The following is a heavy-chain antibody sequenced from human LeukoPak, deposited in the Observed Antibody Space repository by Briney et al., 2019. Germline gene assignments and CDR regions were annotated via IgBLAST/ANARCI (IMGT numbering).Heavy chain of an antibody. CDR2: VYSRGSP. Sequence: SETLSLTCSVSGGSIGTDYWSWIRQPPGRRLEWIGFVYSRGSPTYNPSLQSRVAMSIDMSKNQFSLNLSSVTAADTAVYYCARHVSWYSGGFELWGQGTIVTVSS. D-gene: IGHD2-15*01. J-gene: IGHJ3*01. CDR3: ARHVSWYSGGFEL. V-gene: IGHV4-4*09. CDR1: GGSIGTDY.